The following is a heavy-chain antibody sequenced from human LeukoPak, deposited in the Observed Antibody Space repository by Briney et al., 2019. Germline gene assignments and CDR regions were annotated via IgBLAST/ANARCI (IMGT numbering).Heavy chain of an antibody. CDR2: IIPILGIA. Sequence: SVKVSCKASGGTFSSYAISWVRQAPGQGLEWMGRIIPILGIANYAQKFQGRVTITADKSTSTAYMELSSLRSEDTAVYYCLSYDSSGYSSDFDYSGQATLLTVSS. V-gene: IGHV1-69*04. CDR1: GGTFSSYA. J-gene: IGHJ4*02. CDR3: LSYDSSGYSSDFDY. D-gene: IGHD3-22*01.